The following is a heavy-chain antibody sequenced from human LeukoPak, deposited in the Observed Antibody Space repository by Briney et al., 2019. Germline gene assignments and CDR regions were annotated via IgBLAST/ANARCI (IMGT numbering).Heavy chain of an antibody. CDR3: ARYGSGSYSDDHFQH. CDR2: VYYSGST. D-gene: IGHD3-10*01. J-gene: IGHJ1*01. Sequence: SETLSLTCTVSGGSISGYYWSWIRQPPGRGLEWIGFVYYSGSTKYNPSLKSRVTISVDTYKNQFSLKLTSVTAADTAVYYCARYGSGSYSDDHFQHWGQGTLVTVSS. CDR1: GGSISGYY. V-gene: IGHV4-59*08.